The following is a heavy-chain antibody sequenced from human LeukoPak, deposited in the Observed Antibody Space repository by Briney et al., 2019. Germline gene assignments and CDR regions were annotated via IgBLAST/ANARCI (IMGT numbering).Heavy chain of an antibody. CDR1: GFTFSSYS. V-gene: IGHV3-48*01. Sequence: GGSLRLSCAASGFTFSSYSMNWVRQAPGKGLEWVSYISSSSSTIYYADSVKGRFTISRDNAKNSLYLQMNSLRAEDTAVYYCARYCISTSCYVTYGMDVWGQGTTVTVSS. CDR3: ARYCISTSCYVTYGMDV. J-gene: IGHJ6*02. D-gene: IGHD2-2*01. CDR2: ISSSSSTI.